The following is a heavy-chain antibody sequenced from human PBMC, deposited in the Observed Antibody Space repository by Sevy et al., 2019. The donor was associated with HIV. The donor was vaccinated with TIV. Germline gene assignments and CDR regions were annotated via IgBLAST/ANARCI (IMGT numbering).Heavy chain of an antibody. D-gene: IGHD1-1*01. CDR3: AKGDGTFYGLDV. CDR2: ISGSGGST. Sequence: GGSLRLSCAASGFTFSTYAMSWVRQAPGKGLEWVSGISGSGGSTYYADSLKGRFTIFRDNSKNTLSLQMNSLRAEDTAVYYCAKGDGTFYGLDVWGQGTTVTVSS. J-gene: IGHJ6*02. CDR1: GFTFSTYA. V-gene: IGHV3-23*01.